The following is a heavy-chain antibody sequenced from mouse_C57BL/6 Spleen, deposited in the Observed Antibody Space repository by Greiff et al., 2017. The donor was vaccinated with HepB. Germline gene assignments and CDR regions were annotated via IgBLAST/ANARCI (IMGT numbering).Heavy chain of an antibody. CDR3: ARPYSNYWYYFDY. J-gene: IGHJ2*01. V-gene: IGHV3-6*01. Sequence: EVQRVESGPGLVKPSQSLSLTCSVTGYSITSGYYWNWIRQFPGNKLEWMGYISYDGSNNYNPSLKNRISITRDTSKNQFFLKLNSVTTEDTATYYCARPYSNYWYYFDYWGQGTTLTVSS. D-gene: IGHD2-5*01. CDR2: ISYDGSN. CDR1: GYSITSGYY.